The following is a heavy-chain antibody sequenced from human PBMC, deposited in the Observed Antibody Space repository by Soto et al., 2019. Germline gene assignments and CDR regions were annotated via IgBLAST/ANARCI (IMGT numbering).Heavy chain of an antibody. Sequence: PGGSLRLSCAASGFTFSSDAMSWVRQAPGKGLEWVSAISGSGGSTYYADSVKGRFTISRDNSKNTLYLQMNSLRAEDTAVYYCAKAAADDSSGYWNYYYYGMDVWGQGTTVTVSS. CDR1: GFTFSSDA. D-gene: IGHD3-22*01. CDR2: ISGSGGST. CDR3: AKAAADDSSGYWNYYYYGMDV. J-gene: IGHJ6*02. V-gene: IGHV3-23*01.